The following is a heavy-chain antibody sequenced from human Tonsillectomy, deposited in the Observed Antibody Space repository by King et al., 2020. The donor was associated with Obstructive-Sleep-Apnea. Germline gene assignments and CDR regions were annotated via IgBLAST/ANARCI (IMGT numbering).Heavy chain of an antibody. J-gene: IGHJ6*02. CDR2: IRYDGSNK. V-gene: IGHV3-30*02. Sequence: VQLVESGGGVVQPGGSLRLSCAASGFTFSSFGMYWVRQAPDKGLEWVAFIRYDGSNKYYADSVKGRFTISRDNSKNTLYLQMNSLRAEDTAVYYCAKDRGGSYHINYYYYYGMDVWGQGTTVTVSS. CDR3: AKDRGGSYHINYYYYYGMDV. D-gene: IGHD1-26*01. CDR1: GFTFSSFG.